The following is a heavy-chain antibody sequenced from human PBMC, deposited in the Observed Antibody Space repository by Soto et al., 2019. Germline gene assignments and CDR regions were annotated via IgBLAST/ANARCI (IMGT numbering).Heavy chain of an antibody. J-gene: IGHJ4*02. Sequence: GGSLRLSCAASGFAFSKYAMTWVRQAPGKGLESVSGLIGSGGQIYYADSVKGRFTISRDNSKNTLYLQMDSLRVEDTAIYYCAKSSSSSGWLTIFDYWGQGTLVTVSS. V-gene: IGHV3-23*01. CDR2: LIGSGGQI. CDR1: GFAFSKYA. CDR3: AKSSSSSGWLTIFDY. D-gene: IGHD6-19*01.